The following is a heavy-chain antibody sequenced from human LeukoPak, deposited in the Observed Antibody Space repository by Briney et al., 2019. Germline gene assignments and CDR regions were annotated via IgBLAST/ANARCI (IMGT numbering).Heavy chain of an antibody. V-gene: IGHV1-69*13. J-gene: IGHJ5*02. Sequence: SVKVSCKASGGTFSSYAISWVRQAPGQGLEWMGGIIPIFGTANYAQKFQGRVTITADESTSTAYMELSSLRSEDTAVYYCARGVVPAATSNWFDPWGQGTLVTVSS. CDR3: ARGVVPAATSNWFDP. D-gene: IGHD2-2*01. CDR2: IIPIFGTA. CDR1: GGTFSSYA.